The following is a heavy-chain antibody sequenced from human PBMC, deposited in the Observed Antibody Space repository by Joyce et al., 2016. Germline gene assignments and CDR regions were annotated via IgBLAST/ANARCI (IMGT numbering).Heavy chain of an antibody. V-gene: IGHV4-31*11. CDR1: GDSINNDAYF. J-gene: IGHJ1*01. D-gene: IGHD5/OR15-5a*01. Sequence: QVQLQESGPGLLKPSQTLSLTCGVSGDSINNDAYFWVWIRQTPGKGLSWLASIYHTGSTYYTPSLWSRLTISIDTSKKRFSLRLTSVTAADTAVYFCARAAASHFSQSNGHQTYYAEYVHDWGRGALVTVSS. CDR3: ARAAASHFSQSNGHQTYYAEYVHD. CDR2: IYHTGST.